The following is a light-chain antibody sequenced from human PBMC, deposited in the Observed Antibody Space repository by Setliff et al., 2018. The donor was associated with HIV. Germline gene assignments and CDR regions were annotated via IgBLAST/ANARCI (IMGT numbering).Light chain of an antibody. J-gene: IGLJ1*01. Sequence: QSVLTQPASVSGSPGQSITISCTGTSSDVGRHNYVSWYQQHPGKAPKVIIYEVSNRPSGVPDRFSGSKSGNTASLTISGLQAEDEADYYCCSYAGSYTYVFGTGTKVTVL. CDR3: CSYAGSYTYV. V-gene: IGLV2-11*01. CDR2: EVS. CDR1: SSDVGRHNY.